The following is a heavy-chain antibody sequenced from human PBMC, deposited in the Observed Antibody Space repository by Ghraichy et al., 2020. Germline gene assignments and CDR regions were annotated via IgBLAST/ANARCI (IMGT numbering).Heavy chain of an antibody. CDR1: GYTFTSYA. Sequence: ASVKVSCKASGYTFTSYAMHWVRQAPGQRLEWMGWINAGNGNTKYSQKFQGRVTITRDTSASTAYMELSSLRSEDTAVYYCARDTGRGYSYGNDAFDIWGQGTMVTVSS. J-gene: IGHJ3*02. V-gene: IGHV1-3*01. CDR2: INAGNGNT. D-gene: IGHD5-18*01. CDR3: ARDTGRGYSYGNDAFDI.